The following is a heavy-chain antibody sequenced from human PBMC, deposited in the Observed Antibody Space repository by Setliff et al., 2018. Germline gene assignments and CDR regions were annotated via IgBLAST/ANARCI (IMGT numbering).Heavy chain of an antibody. V-gene: IGHV1-2*02. CDR2: INLNTGNI. CDR1: GFSFSDYL. D-gene: IGHD1-26*01. CDR3: ARSPSSGAYWNPRPFYSDY. J-gene: IGHJ4*02. Sequence: ASVKVSCKASGFSFSDYLMNWMRQTPDQRLEWMGRINLNTGNIFYAQEFQGRVTLTRDASISTAYMELTGLRYDDTALYYCARSPSSGAYWNPRPFYSDYWARGTLVTVSS.